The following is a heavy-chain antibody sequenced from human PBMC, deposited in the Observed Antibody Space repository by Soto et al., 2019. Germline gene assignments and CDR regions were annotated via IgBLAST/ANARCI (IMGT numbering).Heavy chain of an antibody. J-gene: IGHJ4*02. V-gene: IGHV3-30-3*01. D-gene: IGHD6-19*01. Sequence: QVQLVESGGGVVQPGRSLKLSCAASGFTFSSYAMHWVRQAPGKGLEWVAVISYDGSNKYYADSVKGRFTISRDNSKKTLYLQMNSLRAEDTAVYYCARDNSPYSSGWQNRHFDNWCQGTLVTVSS. CDR3: ARDNSPYSSGWQNRHFDN. CDR1: GFTFSSYA. CDR2: ISYDGSNK.